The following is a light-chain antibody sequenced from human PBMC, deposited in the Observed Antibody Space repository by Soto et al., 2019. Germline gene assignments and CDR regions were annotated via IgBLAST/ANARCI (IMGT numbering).Light chain of an antibody. CDR2: AAS. CDR3: QQSYSSPHMYT. V-gene: IGKV1-39*01. CDR1: QSISSS. Sequence: DIQMTQSPSSLSASVGDRVTITCRASQSISSSLNWYQQKPGQAPDLLIYAASNLQSGVPSRFSGSGSGTDFTLTISSLQPEDFATYSCQQSYSSPHMYTFGQGTKLEIK. J-gene: IGKJ2*01.